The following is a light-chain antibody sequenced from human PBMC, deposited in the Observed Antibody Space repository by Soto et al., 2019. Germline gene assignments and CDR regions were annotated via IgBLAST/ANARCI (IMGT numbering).Light chain of an antibody. J-gene: IGKJ1*01. CDR3: HQYNYSPWT. CDR1: QSVGSNY. V-gene: IGKV3-20*01. CDR2: GAS. Sequence: EMVLTQSPGTLSLSPGERATLSCRASQSVGSNYLAWYQQKPGQAPRLLIYGASSRATGIPDRFSGGGSGTDFTLTISRLEHEDFAFYYCHQYNYSPWTFGQGTKVAIK.